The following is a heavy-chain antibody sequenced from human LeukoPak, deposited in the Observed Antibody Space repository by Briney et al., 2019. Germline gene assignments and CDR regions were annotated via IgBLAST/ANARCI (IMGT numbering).Heavy chain of an antibody. CDR3: ARGGNGLRARFDY. D-gene: IGHD5/OR15-5a*01. V-gene: IGHV4-59*12. CDR2: IYYSGST. J-gene: IGHJ4*02. CDR1: GGSISSYY. Sequence: PSETLSLTCTVSGGSISSYYWSWIRQPPGKGLEWIGYIYYSGSTNYNPSLKSRVTISVDTSKNQFSLKLSSVTAADTAVYYCARGGNGLRARFDYWGQGTLVTVSS.